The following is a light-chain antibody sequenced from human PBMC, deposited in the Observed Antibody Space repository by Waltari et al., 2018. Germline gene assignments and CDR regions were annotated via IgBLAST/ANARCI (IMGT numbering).Light chain of an antibody. CDR1: QSVSRY. Sequence: EIVLTQSPATLSLSPGERATLSCRASQSVSRYLAWYQQKPGQAPRLLIDDASTRATGVPARFSGSGSVTDFTLTISSLEPEDFAVYYCQQRSNSFAFGPGTRVDIK. CDR2: DAS. CDR3: QQRSNSFA. V-gene: IGKV3-11*01. J-gene: IGKJ3*01.